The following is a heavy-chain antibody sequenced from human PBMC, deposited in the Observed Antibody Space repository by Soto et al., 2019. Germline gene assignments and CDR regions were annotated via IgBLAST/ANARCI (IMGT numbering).Heavy chain of an antibody. D-gene: IGHD2-2*01. Sequence: QVQLVQSGAEVKKPGSSVKVSCKASGGTFSSYTISWVRQAPGQGLEWMGRILPILGIANYAQKFQGRVTITADKSTSTAYMELSSLRSEDTAVYYCARAGGYCSSTSCYDGGDYWGQGTLVTVSS. J-gene: IGHJ4*02. CDR1: GGTFSSYT. CDR2: ILPILGIA. V-gene: IGHV1-69*02. CDR3: ARAGGYCSSTSCYDGGDY.